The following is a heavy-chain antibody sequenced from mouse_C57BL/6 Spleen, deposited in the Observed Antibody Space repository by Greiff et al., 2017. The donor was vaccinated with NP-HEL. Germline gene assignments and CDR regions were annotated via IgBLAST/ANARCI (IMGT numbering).Heavy chain of an antibody. CDR3: TRTGTGYFDV. D-gene: IGHD4-1*01. CDR1: GFTFSNYW. J-gene: IGHJ1*03. V-gene: IGHV6-3*01. Sequence: DVKLQESGGGLVQPGGSMKLSCVASGFTFSNYWMNWVRQSPEKGLEWVAQIRLKSDNYATHYAESVKGRFTISRDDSKSSVYLQMNNLRAEDTGIYYCTRTGTGYFDVWGTGTTVTVSS. CDR2: IRLKSDNYAT.